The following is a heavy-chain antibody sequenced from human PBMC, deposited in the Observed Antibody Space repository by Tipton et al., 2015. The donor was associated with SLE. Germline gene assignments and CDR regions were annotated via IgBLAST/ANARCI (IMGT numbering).Heavy chain of an antibody. CDR3: TKESGWNYVY. CDR2: IKSKTDGGTT. CDR1: GFTFSNAW. D-gene: IGHD1-7*01. Sequence: SLRLSCAASGFTFSNAWMSWVRQAPGKGLEWVGRIKSKTDGGTTDYAAPVKGRFTISRDDSKNTLHLQMNSLKTEDTAVYYCTKESGWNYVYWGQGTLVTVSS. V-gene: IGHV3-15*01. J-gene: IGHJ4*02.